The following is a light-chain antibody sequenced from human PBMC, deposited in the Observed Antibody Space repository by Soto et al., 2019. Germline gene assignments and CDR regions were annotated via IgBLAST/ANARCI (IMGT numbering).Light chain of an antibody. CDR1: QSISRY. CDR2: AAS. CDR3: QQANSVPLT. Sequence: DIQMTQSPSSLSASVGDRVTITCRASQSISRYLNWYQHKPGKAPKLLIYAASSLQSGVPSRFSGSGSGTDFTLTISSLQPEDFATYYCQQANSVPLTFGQGTNVDIK. V-gene: IGKV1-39*01. J-gene: IGKJ1*01.